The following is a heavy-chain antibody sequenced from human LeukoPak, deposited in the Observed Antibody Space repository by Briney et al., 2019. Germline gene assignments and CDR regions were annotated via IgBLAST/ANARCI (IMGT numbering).Heavy chain of an antibody. CDR3: ARVRSSGQSTYRHAFDI. CDR2: INAGNGNT. CDR1: GYTFTSYA. J-gene: IGHJ3*02. D-gene: IGHD3-22*01. V-gene: IGHV1-3*01. Sequence: ASVKVSCKASGYTFTSYAMHWVRQAPGQRLEWMGWINAGNGNTKYSQKFQGRVTITTDESTSTAYMELSSLRSEDTAVYYCARVRSSGQSTYRHAFDIWGQGTMVTVSS.